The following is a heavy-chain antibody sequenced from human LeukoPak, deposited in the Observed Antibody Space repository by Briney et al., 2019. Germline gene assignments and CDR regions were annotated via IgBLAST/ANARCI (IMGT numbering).Heavy chain of an antibody. CDR1: GGSISSGGYY. V-gene: IGHV4-31*03. D-gene: IGHD3-3*01. J-gene: IGHJ4*02. CDR3: ARGSSAYYDYDY. Sequence: SETLSLTCTVSGGSISSGGYYWSWIRQHPGKGLEWIGYIYYSGSTYYNPSLKSRVTISVDTSKNQFSLELSSVTAAVTAVYYCARGSSAYYDYDYWGQGTLVTVSS. CDR2: IYYSGST.